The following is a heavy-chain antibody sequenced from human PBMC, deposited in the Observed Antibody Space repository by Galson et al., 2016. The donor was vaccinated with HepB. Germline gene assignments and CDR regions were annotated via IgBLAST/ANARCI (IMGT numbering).Heavy chain of an antibody. CDR3: ARPRAAVAVSPFEY. Sequence: SETLSLTCTVSGGSISGSTYYWGWIRQPPGKGLEWLASIYYSGTTYYNPSLKSRVTISVDTSKNQFSLKLSSVTAAYTAVYYCARPRAAVAVSPFEYWGQGTLVTVSS. V-gene: IGHV4-39*01. CDR1: GGSISGSTYY. J-gene: IGHJ4*02. CDR2: IYYSGTT. D-gene: IGHD6-19*01.